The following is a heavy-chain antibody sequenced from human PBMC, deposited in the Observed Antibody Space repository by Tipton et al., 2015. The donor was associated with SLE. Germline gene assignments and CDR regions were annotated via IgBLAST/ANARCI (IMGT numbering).Heavy chain of an antibody. D-gene: IGHD3-10*01. V-gene: IGHV4-31*03. J-gene: IGHJ6*02. CDR3: AREREYYYGSGTTNGMDV. Sequence: TLSLTCTVSGGSINSGGYYWSWIRQNQGKGLEWIGYIYYSGNTYYNPSLKSRVTISVDTSKNQFALKLSSVTAADTAVYYWAREREYYYGSGTTNGMDVRGQGTTVTVSS. CDR1: GGSINSGGYY. CDR2: IYYSGNT.